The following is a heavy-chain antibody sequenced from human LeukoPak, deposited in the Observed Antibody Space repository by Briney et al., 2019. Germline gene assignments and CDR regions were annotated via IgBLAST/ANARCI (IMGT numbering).Heavy chain of an antibody. CDR1: GASLSGYH. Sequence: SETLSLTCVVSGASLSGYHFSWIRQAPGKGLEWIGEISHSGTTDYNPSLESRVTMSVDTSSNQVSLNLRFLTAADTAIYYCARGGYYGYRSGYPRAEYYQYWGQGSLVTVSS. CDR3: ARGGYYGYRSGYPRAEYYQY. D-gene: IGHD3-3*01. V-gene: IGHV4-34*01. CDR2: ISHSGTT. J-gene: IGHJ1*01.